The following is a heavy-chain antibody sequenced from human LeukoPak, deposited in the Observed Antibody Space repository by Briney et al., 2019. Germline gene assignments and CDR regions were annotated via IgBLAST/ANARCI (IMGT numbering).Heavy chain of an antibody. CDR1: GVSISSSNYY. V-gene: IGHV4-39*07. CDR2: IYDRGST. Sequence: PSETLSLTCTVSGVSISSSNYYWGWIRHPPGKGLEWIGNIYDRGSTKYNPSLKSRVTISVDTSKNQFSLRLSSVTAADTAVYYCARGRTFDNGGQGKVVIVSS. J-gene: IGHJ4*02. CDR3: ARGRTFDN.